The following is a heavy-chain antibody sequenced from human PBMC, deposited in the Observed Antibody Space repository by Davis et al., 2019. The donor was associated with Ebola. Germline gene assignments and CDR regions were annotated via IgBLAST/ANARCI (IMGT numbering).Heavy chain of an antibody. Sequence: AASVKVSCKASGYTFTSYAMHWVRQAPGQRLEWMGWINAGNGNTNYSQKFQGRVTITRDTSASTAYMELSSLRSEDTAVYYCARGRITMVQGSYYYYYYGMDVWGQGTTVTVSS. CDR2: INAGNGNT. J-gene: IGHJ6*02. D-gene: IGHD3-10*01. CDR3: ARGRITMVQGSYYYYYYGMDV. V-gene: IGHV1-3*01. CDR1: GYTFTSYA.